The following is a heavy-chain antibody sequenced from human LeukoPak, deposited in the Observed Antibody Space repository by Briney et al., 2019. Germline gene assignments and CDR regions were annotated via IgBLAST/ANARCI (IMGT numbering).Heavy chain of an antibody. V-gene: IGHV4-59*12. D-gene: IGHD2-2*02. CDR3: ARGGPRSYTCFTLDY. Sequence: SEILSLTCSVSGGSITVYYWNWIRQSPGKGLEWIGSISYSGSTNYNPSLKSRVTISIDTSKNRFSLKVSSVIAADTAMYYCARGGPRSYTCFTLDYRGQGTLVTVSS. CDR1: GGSITVYY. CDR2: ISYSGST. J-gene: IGHJ4*02.